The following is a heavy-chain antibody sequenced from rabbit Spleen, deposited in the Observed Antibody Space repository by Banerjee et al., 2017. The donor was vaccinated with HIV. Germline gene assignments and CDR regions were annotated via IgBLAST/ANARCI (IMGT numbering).Heavy chain of an antibody. J-gene: IGHJ4*01. Sequence: QLVESGGGLVQPGGSLKLSCKASGFDFSGYYMSWVRQAPGKGLEWIGYIDPVFGSTYYASWVNGRFTISSDNAQNTLYLQLNSLTAADTATYFCVREDTSGWGIYYFNLWGPGTLVTVS. V-gene: IGHV1S7*01. CDR2: IDPVFGST. CDR3: VREDTSGWGIYYFNL. D-gene: IGHD4-1*01. CDR1: GFDFSGYY.